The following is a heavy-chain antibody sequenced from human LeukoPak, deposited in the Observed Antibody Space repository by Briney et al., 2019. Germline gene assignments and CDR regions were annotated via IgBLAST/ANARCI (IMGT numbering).Heavy chain of an antibody. Sequence: SETLSLTCTVSGGSISSYYWSWIRQPAGKGLGWIGRIYTSGSTNYNPSLKSRVTMSVDTSKNQFSLKLSSVTAADTAVYYCAREVGISGYDWYYYYYYMDVWGKGTTVAISS. V-gene: IGHV4-4*07. CDR3: AREVGISGYDWYYYYYYMDV. CDR1: GGSISSYY. J-gene: IGHJ6*03. D-gene: IGHD5-12*01. CDR2: IYTSGST.